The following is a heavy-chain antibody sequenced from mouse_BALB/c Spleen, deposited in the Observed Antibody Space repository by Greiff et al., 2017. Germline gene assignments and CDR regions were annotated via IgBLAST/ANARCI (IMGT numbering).Heavy chain of an antibody. CDR1: GFTFSSYA. D-gene: IGHD1-1*01. J-gene: IGHJ4*01. V-gene: IGHV5-6-5*01. CDR2: ISSGGST. CDR3: ARVRGYYGSSYDAMDY. Sequence: EVKLVESGGGLVKPGGSLKLSCAASGFTFSSYAMSWVRLTPEKRLEWVASISSGGSTYYPASVKGRLTISRDNARNILYLQMSSLRSEDTAMYYCARVRGYYGSSYDAMDYWGQGTSVTVAS.